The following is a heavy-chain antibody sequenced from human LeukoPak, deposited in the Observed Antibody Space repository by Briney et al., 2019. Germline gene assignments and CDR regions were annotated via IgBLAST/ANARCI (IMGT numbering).Heavy chain of an antibody. Sequence: PGGSLRLSCAASGFTFSSYGVHWVRQAPGKGLEWVAVIWYDGSNKYYADSVKGRFTISRDNSKNTLYLQMNSLRAEDTAVYYCARETIPIGYYYGMDVWGQGTTVTVSS. CDR1: GFTFSSYG. CDR3: ARETIPIGYYYGMDV. V-gene: IGHV3-33*01. CDR2: IWYDGSNK. J-gene: IGHJ6*02. D-gene: IGHD2-2*02.